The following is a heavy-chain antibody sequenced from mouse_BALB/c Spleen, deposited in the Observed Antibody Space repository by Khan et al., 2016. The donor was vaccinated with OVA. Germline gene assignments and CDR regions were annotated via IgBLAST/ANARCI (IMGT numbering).Heavy chain of an antibody. CDR3: ARGPRATYYFDY. Sequence: EVQLQESGPGLVKPSQSLSLTCSVTGYSITNGYYWNWIRQFPGTKLEWTVYISYDGINNYHPSLKNRIFITRDPSTNQFFLKLNSVTTEDTATXCCARGPRATYYFDYWGQGTTVTVSS. V-gene: IGHV3-6*02. CDR2: ISYDGIN. CDR1: GYSITNGYY. J-gene: IGHJ2*01. D-gene: IGHD3-1*01.